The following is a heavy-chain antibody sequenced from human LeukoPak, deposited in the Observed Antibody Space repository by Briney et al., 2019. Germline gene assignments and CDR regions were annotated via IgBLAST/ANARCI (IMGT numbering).Heavy chain of an antibody. CDR2: IASDGSST. CDR1: GFTFSSYW. D-gene: IGHD4-23*01. V-gene: IGHV3-74*01. J-gene: IGHJ4*02. Sequence: GGSLRLSCAASGFTFSSYWMNWVRHAPGKGLVWVSRIASDGSSTTYADSVKGRFSISRDNAKSTLYLQMNSLRVEDTAVYYCARGRPHGNDYWGQGTLVTVSS. CDR3: ARGRPHGNDY.